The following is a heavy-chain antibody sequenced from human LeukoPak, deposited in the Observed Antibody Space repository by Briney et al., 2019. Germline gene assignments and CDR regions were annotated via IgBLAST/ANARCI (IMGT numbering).Heavy chain of an antibody. CDR1: GYTFTSYA. V-gene: IGHV1-3*01. CDR2: INAGNGNT. J-gene: IGHJ6*02. D-gene: IGHD3-10*01. Sequence: VASVKVSCKASGYTFTSYAMHWVRQAPGQRLEWMGWINAGNGNTKYSQKFQGRVTITRDTSASTAYMEQSSLRSEDTAVYYCAREAYYGSGSYYGMDVWGQGTTVTVSS. CDR3: AREAYYGSGSYYGMDV.